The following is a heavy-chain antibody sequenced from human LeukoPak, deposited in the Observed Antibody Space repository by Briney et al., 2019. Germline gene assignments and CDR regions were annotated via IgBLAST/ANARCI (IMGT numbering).Heavy chain of an antibody. CDR2: IYVDGTT. J-gene: IGHJ4*02. V-gene: IGHV3-53*01. D-gene: IGHD6-13*01. Sequence: GGSLRLSCAASGFIVSHNYMTWVRQAPGKGLEWISVIYVDGTTYYADSVKGRFTISRDQANNTLYLQMNTLRDEDTAVYYCARGPRYSFYWGQGTLVSVSS. CDR1: GFIVSHNY. CDR3: ARGPRYSFY.